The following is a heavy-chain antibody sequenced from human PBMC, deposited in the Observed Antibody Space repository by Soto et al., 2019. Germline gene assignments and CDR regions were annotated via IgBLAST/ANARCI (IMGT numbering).Heavy chain of an antibody. CDR3: VKDNNWDDPG. Sequence: EVQLLESGGGLVQPGGSLRLSRAASGFTFSTNGMTWVRQAPGKGLEWVSIISEDSGTTYYADSVKGRFTVSRDNSKNTLYLQMNSLRAEDTAIYYCVKDNNWDDPGWGQGTLVTVSS. J-gene: IGHJ4*02. CDR1: GFTFSTNG. D-gene: IGHD1-1*01. CDR2: ISEDSGTT. V-gene: IGHV3-23*01.